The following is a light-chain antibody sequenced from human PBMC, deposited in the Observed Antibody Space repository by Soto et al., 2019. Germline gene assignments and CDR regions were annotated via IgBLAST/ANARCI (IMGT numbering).Light chain of an antibody. CDR1: QSVSSN. J-gene: IGKJ1*01. CDR3: QHYNNWPRT. Sequence: EIVMTQSPATLSASPGERATLSCRASQSVSSNLAWYQQKPGQAPRLLIYGASTRATGIPARFSGSGSGTEFTPTISSLQSEDFAVYYCQHYNNWPRTFGQGTKVEIK. V-gene: IGKV3-15*01. CDR2: GAS.